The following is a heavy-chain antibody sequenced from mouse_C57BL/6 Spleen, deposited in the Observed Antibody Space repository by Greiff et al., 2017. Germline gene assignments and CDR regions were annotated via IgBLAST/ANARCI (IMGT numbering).Heavy chain of an antibody. J-gene: IGHJ3*01. CDR1: GYTFTSYW. CDR3: ARPLYGSSSWFAY. D-gene: IGHD1-1*01. CDR2: IDPSDSYT. Sequence: QVQLQQPGAELVMPGASVKLSCKASGYTFTSYWMHWVKQRPGQGLEWIGEIDPSDSYTNYNQKFKGKSTVTVDKSSSTAYMQLSSLTSEDSAVYYCARPLYGSSSWFAYWGQGTLVTVSA. V-gene: IGHV1-69*01.